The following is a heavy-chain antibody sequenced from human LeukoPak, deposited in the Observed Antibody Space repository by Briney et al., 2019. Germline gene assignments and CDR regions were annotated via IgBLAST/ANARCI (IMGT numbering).Heavy chain of an antibody. CDR2: INSDGSTT. CDR1: GFTFSSYW. J-gene: IGHJ4*02. V-gene: IGHV3-74*01. D-gene: IGHD5-12*01. CDR3: ARGPSGYHNT. Sequence: QSGGSLRLSCAASGFTFSSYWMHWVRQAPGKGLVWVSRINSDGSTTNYADSVKGRFTISRDNSKNTLYLQMNSLRAEDTAVYYCARGPSGYHNTGGQGTLVTVSS.